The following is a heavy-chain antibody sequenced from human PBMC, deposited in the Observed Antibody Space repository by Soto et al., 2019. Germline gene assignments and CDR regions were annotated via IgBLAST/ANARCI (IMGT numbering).Heavy chain of an antibody. CDR2: ISSSSSYT. CDR1: GFTFSDYY. CDR3: ARDHSSGWYDY. J-gene: IGHJ4*02. Sequence: GGSLRLSCAASGFTFSDYYMSWIRQAPGKGLEWVSYISSSSSYTNYADSVKGRFTISRDNAKNSLYLQMNSLRAEDTAVYYCARDHSSGWYDYWGQGTLVTVSS. D-gene: IGHD6-19*01. V-gene: IGHV3-11*06.